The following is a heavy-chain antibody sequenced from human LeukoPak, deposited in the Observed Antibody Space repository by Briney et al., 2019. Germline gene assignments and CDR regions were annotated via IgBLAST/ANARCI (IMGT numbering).Heavy chain of an antibody. Sequence: GGSLRLSCAASGSTFSNYAMNWVRQAPGKGLEWVSTISSSGGSAFYADSLKGRFTISRDNSKNTLYLQMNSLRAEDTALYYCAMNTPLAYWGQGTLVTVSS. V-gene: IGHV3-23*01. CDR3: AMNTPLAY. D-gene: IGHD5-18*01. CDR1: GSTFSNYA. J-gene: IGHJ4*02. CDR2: ISSSGGSA.